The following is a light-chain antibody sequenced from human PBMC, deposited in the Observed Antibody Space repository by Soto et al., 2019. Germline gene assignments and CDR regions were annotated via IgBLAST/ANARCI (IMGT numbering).Light chain of an antibody. V-gene: IGLV1-40*01. Sequence: QSVLTQPPSVSGAPGQRVTISCTGSSSNIGAGYDVHWYQQLPGTAPKLLIYGNSNRPSGVPDRFSGSKSCTSASLAITGLQAEDEADYYGQAYDRSLSGSGVFGGGTKLTVL. CDR2: GNS. J-gene: IGLJ2*01. CDR3: QAYDRSLSGSGV. CDR1: SSNIGAGYD.